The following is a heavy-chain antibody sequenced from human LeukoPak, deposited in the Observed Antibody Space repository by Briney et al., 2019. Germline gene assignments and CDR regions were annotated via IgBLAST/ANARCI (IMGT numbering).Heavy chain of an antibody. CDR3: ARDWYCSGGRCYSDFDY. Sequence: PGGSLRLSCAASGFTFSSYWMSWVRQAPGKGLEWVANIKQDGSEKYYVDSVKGRFTISRDNAKKLLYLQMNSVRAEDTAVYYCARDWYCSGGRCYSDFDYWGQGTLVTVSS. CDR1: GFTFSSYW. J-gene: IGHJ4*02. D-gene: IGHD2-15*01. CDR2: IKQDGSEK. V-gene: IGHV3-7*03.